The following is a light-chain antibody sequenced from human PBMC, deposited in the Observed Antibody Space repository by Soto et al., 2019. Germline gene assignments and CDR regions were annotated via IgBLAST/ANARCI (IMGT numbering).Light chain of an antibody. J-gene: IGKJ5*01. CDR1: QSVSSY. CDR3: QQYGSSPLIS. CDR2: EGS. V-gene: IGKV3-11*01. Sequence: DIVLTQSPATLSLSPGQTATLSCRASQSVSSYLAWYQQKAGQAPRLLIYEGSNRATGIPTRFSGSGSGTDFTLTISGLEPEDFAVYYCQQYGSSPLISFGQGTRLEIK.